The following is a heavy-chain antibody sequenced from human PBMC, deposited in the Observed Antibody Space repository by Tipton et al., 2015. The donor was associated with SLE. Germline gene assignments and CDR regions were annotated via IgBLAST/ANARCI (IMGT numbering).Heavy chain of an antibody. CDR1: GGSISSYY. CDR2: IYTSGST. CDR3: ARGKSIVGATRAFDI. D-gene: IGHD1-26*01. J-gene: IGHJ3*02. Sequence: LRLSCTVSGGSISSYYWSWIRQPAGKGLEWIGRIYTSGSTNYNPSLKSRVTMSVDTSKNQFSLKLSSVTAAATAVYYCARGKSIVGATRAFDIWGQGTMVTVSS. V-gene: IGHV4-4*07.